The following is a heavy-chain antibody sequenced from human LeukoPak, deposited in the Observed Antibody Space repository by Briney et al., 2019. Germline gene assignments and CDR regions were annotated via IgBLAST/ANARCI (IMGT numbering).Heavy chain of an antibody. CDR2: VWSDGTKE. J-gene: IGHJ4*02. D-gene: IGHD1-26*01. V-gene: IGHV3-33*01. Sequence: GGSLRLSCAASGFTVSSHGMHWVRQAPGKGLEWLAGVWSDGTKEDYADSVKGRFTISRDKPKNTLNLQMNSLRVEDTATFYCARDLSFGSLDFRGQGTQVTVSP. CDR3: ARDLSFGSLDF. CDR1: GFTVSSHG.